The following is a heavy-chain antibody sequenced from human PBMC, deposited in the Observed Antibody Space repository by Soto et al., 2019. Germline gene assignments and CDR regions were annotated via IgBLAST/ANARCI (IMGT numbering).Heavy chain of an antibody. D-gene: IGHD5-18*01. Sequence: PSETLSLTCAVYGGSFSGYYWSWIRQPPGKGLEWIGEINHSGSTNYNPSLKSRVTISVDTSKNQFSLKLSSVTAADTAVYYCVRGMWIHLWYAFYDWGQGTLVPVSS. CDR1: GGSFSGYY. V-gene: IGHV4-34*01. CDR2: INHSGST. CDR3: VRGMWIHLWYAFYD. J-gene: IGHJ4*02.